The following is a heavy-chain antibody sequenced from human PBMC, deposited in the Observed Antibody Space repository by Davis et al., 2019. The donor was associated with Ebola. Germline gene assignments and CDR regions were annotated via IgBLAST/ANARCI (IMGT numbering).Heavy chain of an antibody. J-gene: IGHJ4*02. D-gene: IGHD4-17*01. V-gene: IGHV1-2*06. CDR1: GYTFTGYY. Sequence: AASVKVSCKASGYTFTGYYMHWVRQAPGQGLEWMGRINPNSGGTNYAQKFQGRVTITRDTSISTAYMELSRLRSDDTAVYYCARSWAATVTTLMGPEDYWGQGTLVTVSS. CDR2: INPNSGGT. CDR3: ARSWAATVTTLMGPEDY.